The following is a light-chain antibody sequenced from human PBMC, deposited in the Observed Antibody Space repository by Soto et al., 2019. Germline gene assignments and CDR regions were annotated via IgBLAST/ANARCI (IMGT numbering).Light chain of an antibody. J-gene: IGLJ3*02. Sequence: QSVLTQPPSASGTPGQRVTISCSGSSSNIGSNTVNWYQQLPGTAPKLLIYSNNQRPSGVPDRFSGSKSGTSAPLAISGLQSEVEADYYCAAWDDSLNGQVFGGGTKVTVL. CDR2: SNN. CDR3: AAWDDSLNGQV. V-gene: IGLV1-44*01. CDR1: SSNIGSNT.